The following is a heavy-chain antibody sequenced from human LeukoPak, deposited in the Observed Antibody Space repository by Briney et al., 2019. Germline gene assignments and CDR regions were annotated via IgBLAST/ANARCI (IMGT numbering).Heavy chain of an antibody. CDR2: FDPEDGET. V-gene: IGHV1-24*01. CDR1: GYTLTELS. CDR3: ARDQDYYDSSVPTLGIDY. Sequence: ASVKVSCKVSGYTLTELSMHWVRQAPGKGLEWMGGFDPEDGETIYAQKFQGRVTMTEDTSTDTAYMELSSLRSEDTAVYYCARDQDYYDSSVPTLGIDYWGQGTLVTVSS. D-gene: IGHD3-22*01. J-gene: IGHJ4*02.